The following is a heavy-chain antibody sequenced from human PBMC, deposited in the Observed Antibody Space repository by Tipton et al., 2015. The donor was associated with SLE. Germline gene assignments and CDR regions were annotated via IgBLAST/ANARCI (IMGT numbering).Heavy chain of an antibody. V-gene: IGHV4-34*01. CDR1: GGSFSGYY. CDR2: INHSRST. Sequence: TLSLTCTVYGGSFSGYYWTWIRQPPGKGLEWIGEINHSRSTNYNPSLKSRVTLSVDTSKNQFSLELSSVTAAETALYYCARIRDLISSRYPNPVRFDPWGQGTLVTVSS. CDR3: ARIRDLISSRYPNPVRFDP. J-gene: IGHJ5*02. D-gene: IGHD2-21*02.